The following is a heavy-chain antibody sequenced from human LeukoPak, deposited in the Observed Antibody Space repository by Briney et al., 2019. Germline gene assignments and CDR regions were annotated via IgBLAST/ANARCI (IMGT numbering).Heavy chain of an antibody. V-gene: IGHV1-3*01. CDR3: ARAILGAAYDY. Sequence: ASVKVSCKASGYTFTSYAMHWVRQAPGQRLEWMGWINAGNGNTKYSQKFQGRVTITRDTSASTAYMELGSLRSEDTAVYYCARAILGAAYDYWGQGTLVTVSS. D-gene: IGHD2-21*01. J-gene: IGHJ4*02. CDR1: GYTFTSYA. CDR2: INAGNGNT.